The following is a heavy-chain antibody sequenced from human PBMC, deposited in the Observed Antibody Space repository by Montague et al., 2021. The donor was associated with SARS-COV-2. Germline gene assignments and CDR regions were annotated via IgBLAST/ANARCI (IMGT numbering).Heavy chain of an antibody. J-gene: IGHJ4*02. CDR2: IWYDGSNK. Sequence: SLRLSCAASGFTFSSYGMHWVRQAPGKGLEWVTVIWYDGSNKYYSDSVKGRFTISRDNSKNTLYLQTNSLRAEDTAVYYCAREGYSSSWNGDYFDYWGQGTLVTVSS. D-gene: IGHD6-13*01. CDR3: AREGYSSSWNGDYFDY. CDR1: GFTFSSYG. V-gene: IGHV3-33*01.